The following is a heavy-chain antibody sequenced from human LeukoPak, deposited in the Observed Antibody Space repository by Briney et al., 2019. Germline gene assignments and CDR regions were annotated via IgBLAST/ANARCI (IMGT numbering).Heavy chain of an antibody. Sequence: SETLSLTCTVSGYSISSGYYWGWIRQPPGKGPEWIGSIYHSGSTYYNPSIKSRVTISVDTSKNQFSLKLSSVTAADTAVYYCAREEEDIVVVVAATEEIIAFDIWGQGTMVTVSS. CDR1: GYSISSGYY. J-gene: IGHJ3*02. CDR3: AREEEDIVVVVAATEEIIAFDI. CDR2: IYHSGST. V-gene: IGHV4-38-2*02. D-gene: IGHD2-15*01.